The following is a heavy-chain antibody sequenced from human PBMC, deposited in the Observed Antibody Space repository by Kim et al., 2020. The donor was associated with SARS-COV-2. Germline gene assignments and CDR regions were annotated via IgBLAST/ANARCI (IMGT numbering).Heavy chain of an antibody. V-gene: IGHV4-4*07. J-gene: IGHJ5*02. CDR3: ARDVTTVTTSSWFDP. D-gene: IGHD4-17*01. Sequence: PSLKSRVTMSVDTSKNQFSLKLSSVTAADTAVYYCARDVTTVTTSSWFDPWGQGTLVTVSS.